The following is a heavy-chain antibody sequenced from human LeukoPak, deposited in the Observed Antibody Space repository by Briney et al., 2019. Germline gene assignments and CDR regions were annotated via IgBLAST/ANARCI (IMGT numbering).Heavy chain of an antibody. CDR1: GGSFSGYY. J-gene: IGHJ6*03. CDR2: INHSGST. Sequence: PSETLSLTCAVYGGSFSGYYWSWIRQPPGKGLEWIGEINHSGSTNYNPSLKSRVTISVDTSKNQFSLKLSSVTAADTAVYYCAIRLYYYYYMDVWGKGTTVTVSS. V-gene: IGHV4-34*01. CDR3: AIRLYYYYYMDV.